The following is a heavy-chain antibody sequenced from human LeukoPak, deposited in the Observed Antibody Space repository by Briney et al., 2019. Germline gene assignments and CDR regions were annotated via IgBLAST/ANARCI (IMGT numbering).Heavy chain of an antibody. J-gene: IGHJ6*02. CDR3: ARRETHHSYYDFWSGYYKDYYYGMDV. D-gene: IGHD3-3*01. CDR2: IYYSGST. Sequence: NPSETLSLTCTVSGGPISSYYWGWIRQPPGKGLEWIGSIYYSGSTYYNPSLKSRVTISVGTSKNQFSLKLSSVTAADTAVYYCARRETHHSYYDFWSGYYKDYYYGMDVWGQGTTVTVSS. CDR1: GGPISSYY. V-gene: IGHV4-39*01.